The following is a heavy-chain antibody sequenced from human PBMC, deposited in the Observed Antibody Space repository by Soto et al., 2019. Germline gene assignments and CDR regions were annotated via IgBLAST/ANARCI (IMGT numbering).Heavy chain of an antibody. Sequence: GSLRLTCAASGITFSSHLISWVRQAPGKGLEWVSSIDYRGTNTHYADSVKVRFTISRDNSRNMVYLQMNSLRAEDTDLYFCVSWVSAHFDYWGRGAQVTVYS. D-gene: IGHD2-8*01. CDR3: VSWVSAHFDY. CDR1: GITFSSHL. CDR2: IDYRGTNT. V-gene: IGHV3-23*05. J-gene: IGHJ4*02.